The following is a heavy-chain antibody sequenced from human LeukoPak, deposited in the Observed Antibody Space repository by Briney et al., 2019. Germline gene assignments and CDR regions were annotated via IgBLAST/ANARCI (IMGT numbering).Heavy chain of an antibody. D-gene: IGHD6-13*01. CDR1: GGSVSSGISY. Sequence: SETLSLTCSVSGGSVSSGISYWSWIRQPPGEGLEWIAYISDSGGSDYNPSLRGRVTISLDTSKNQFSLRLTSVTAVDTAVYYRARVPAAGTGPDYWGQGTLVTVSS. CDR3: ARVPAAGTGPDY. V-gene: IGHV4-61*01. CDR2: ISDSGGS. J-gene: IGHJ4*02.